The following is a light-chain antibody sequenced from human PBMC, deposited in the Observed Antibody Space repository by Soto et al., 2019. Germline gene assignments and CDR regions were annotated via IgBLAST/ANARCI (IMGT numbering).Light chain of an antibody. CDR3: SSYAGSINFCV. J-gene: IGLJ1*01. CDR2: EVS. V-gene: IGLV2-8*01. Sequence: QSALTQPPSASGSPGQSVTITCTGTSSDVGGYNYVSWYQQHPGKAPKLIIYEVSERPSGVPDRFSGSKSGNTASLTVSGLQAEDEADYYCSSYAGSINFCVFGIGTKVTVL. CDR1: SSDVGGYNY.